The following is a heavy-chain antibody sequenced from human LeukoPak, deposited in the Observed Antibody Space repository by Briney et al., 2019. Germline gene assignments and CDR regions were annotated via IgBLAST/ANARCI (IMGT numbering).Heavy chain of an antibody. CDR1: GFTFSSYW. D-gene: IGHD2-21*02. CDR2: IKAAGSVT. V-gene: IGHV3-74*01. CDR3: ARDGDAPMTDFDY. Sequence: PGGSLRLSCAASGFTFSSYWMCWVRQDPGQGLAWVSCIKAAGSVTAYAASVKGRFTISRDNAKNTLYLQMDSLRADDTAVYYCARDGDAPMTDFDYWGQGTLVTVSS. J-gene: IGHJ4*02.